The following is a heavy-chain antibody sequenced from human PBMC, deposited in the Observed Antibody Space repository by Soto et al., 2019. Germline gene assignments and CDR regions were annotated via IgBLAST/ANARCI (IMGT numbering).Heavy chain of an antibody. CDR2: ISAYNGNT. CDR3: ARDRDYDYVWGSYRPFDY. V-gene: IGHV1-18*01. J-gene: IGHJ4*02. CDR1: GYTFTSYG. D-gene: IGHD3-16*02. Sequence: ASVKVSCKASGYTFTSYGISWVRQAPGQGLEWMGWISAYNGNTNYAQKLQGRVTMTTDTSTSTAYMELRSLRSDDTAVYYCARDRDYDYVWGSYRPFDYWGQGTLVPVSS.